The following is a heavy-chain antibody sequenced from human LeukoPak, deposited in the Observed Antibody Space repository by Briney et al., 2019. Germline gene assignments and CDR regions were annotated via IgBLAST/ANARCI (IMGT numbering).Heavy chain of an antibody. CDR3: ARGPEAAYGPSPFDA. J-gene: IGHJ3*01. D-gene: IGHD6-25*01. V-gene: IGHV3-9*01. CDR2: ISWNIITV. CDR1: GFTFDDFA. Sequence: GGSLRLSCAASGFTFDDFAMHWVRQAPGKGLEWVSGISWNIITVGYLDSVKGRFTISRDNAGSSLFLQMDTLRAEDTALYFCARGPEAAYGPSPFDAWGQGTMVTVSS.